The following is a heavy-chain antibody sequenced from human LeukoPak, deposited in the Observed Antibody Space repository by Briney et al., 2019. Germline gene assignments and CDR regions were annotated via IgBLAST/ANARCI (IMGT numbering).Heavy chain of an antibody. CDR3: EGSAGY. CDR2: IKKDGSEK. Sequence: GGSLRLSCAASGFSISDHYMDWVRQAPGKGLEWVANIKKDGSEKYYVDSVKGRFTISRDNAKNSLYLQMNSLRVEDTAVYYCEGSAGYWGQGTLVTVSS. D-gene: IGHD6-19*01. J-gene: IGHJ4*02. CDR1: GFSISDHY. V-gene: IGHV3-7*01.